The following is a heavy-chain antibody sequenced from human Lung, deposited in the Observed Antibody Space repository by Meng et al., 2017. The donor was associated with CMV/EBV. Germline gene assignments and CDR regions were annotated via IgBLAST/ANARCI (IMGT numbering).Heavy chain of an antibody. CDR1: GYTFTGYY. J-gene: IGHJ1*01. V-gene: IGHV1-2*02. Sequence: ASVXVSXKASGYTFTGYYLYWVRQAPGQGLEWMGWINPKNGGTNYAQRFQGRVNMTRDTSIITVYMELSRLTSDDTAVYYCARKTGTGGWNVHHWGHGTLVTVSS. CDR3: ARKTGTGGWNVHH. CDR2: INPKNGGT. D-gene: IGHD2-8*02.